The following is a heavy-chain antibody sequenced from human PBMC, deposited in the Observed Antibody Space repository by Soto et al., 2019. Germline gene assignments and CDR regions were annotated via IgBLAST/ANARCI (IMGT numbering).Heavy chain of an antibody. CDR1: GFTLSSYS. D-gene: IGHD2-8*01. CDR2: ISSSSSYI. V-gene: IGHV3-21*01. Sequence: GGSLRLSCAASGFTLSSYSMNWVRQAPGKGLEWVSSISSSSSYIYYADSVKGRFTISRDNAKNSLYLQMNSLKAEGTAVYYCARDLDSPLSGVMDVWGQGTTVTVSS. J-gene: IGHJ6*02. CDR3: ARDLDSPLSGVMDV.